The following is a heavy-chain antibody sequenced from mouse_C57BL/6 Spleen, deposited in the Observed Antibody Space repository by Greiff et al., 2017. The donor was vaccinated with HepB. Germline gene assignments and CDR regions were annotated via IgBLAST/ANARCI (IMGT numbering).Heavy chain of an antibody. J-gene: IGHJ1*03. CDR2: ILPGSGST. CDR1: GYTFTGYW. Sequence: LVESGAELMKPGVSVKLSCKATGYTFTGYWIEWVKQRPGHGLEWIGEILPGSGSTNYNEKFKGKATFTADTSSNTAYMQLSSLTTEDSAIYYCARGDITTVVANFDVWGTGTTVTVSS. CDR3: ARGDITTVVANFDV. D-gene: IGHD1-1*01. V-gene: IGHV1-9*01.